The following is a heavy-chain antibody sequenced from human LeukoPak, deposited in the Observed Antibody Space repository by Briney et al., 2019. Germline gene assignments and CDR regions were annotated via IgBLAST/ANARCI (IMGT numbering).Heavy chain of an antibody. Sequence: GSLRLSCAASGFTVSSNYMSWVRQAPGKGLEWVSVIYSGGSTYYADSVKGRFTISRDNSKNTLYLQMNSLRAEDTAVYYCASSIAAKLRHFDYWGQGTLVTVSS. D-gene: IGHD6-25*01. J-gene: IGHJ4*02. CDR2: IYSGGST. V-gene: IGHV3-66*01. CDR3: ASSIAAKLRHFDY. CDR1: GFTVSSNY.